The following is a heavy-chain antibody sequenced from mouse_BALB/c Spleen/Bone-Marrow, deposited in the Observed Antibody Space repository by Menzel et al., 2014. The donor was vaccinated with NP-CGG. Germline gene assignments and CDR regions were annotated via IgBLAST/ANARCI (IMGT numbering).Heavy chain of an antibody. V-gene: IGHV1-80*01. J-gene: IGHJ2*01. CDR3: AFGNYDFDY. CDR1: GYAFSSYW. D-gene: IGHD2-1*01. Sequence: QVQLKQSGAELVRPGSSVKISCKASGYAFSSYWMNWVKQRPGQGLEWIGQIYPGDGDTNYSGKFKGKATLTADESSSTAYMQLSSLTSKDSAVYFCAFGNYDFDYWGQGTTLTVSS. CDR2: IYPGDGDT.